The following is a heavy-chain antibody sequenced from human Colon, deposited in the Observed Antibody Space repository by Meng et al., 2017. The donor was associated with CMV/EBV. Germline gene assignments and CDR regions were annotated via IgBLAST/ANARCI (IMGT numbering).Heavy chain of an antibody. D-gene: IGHD1-7*01. V-gene: IGHV4-59*01. CDR3: ARDRAELRPWYFDV. J-gene: IGHJ2*01. Sequence: GSLRLSCTVSGGSISGNYWHWIRQSPGKGLEWIAYINHSGKSNYNPSLKSRATISVDTSKDQVSLKVTSVTAADTAVYYCARDRAELRPWYFDVWGRGALVTVSS. CDR2: INHSGKS. CDR1: GGSISGNY.